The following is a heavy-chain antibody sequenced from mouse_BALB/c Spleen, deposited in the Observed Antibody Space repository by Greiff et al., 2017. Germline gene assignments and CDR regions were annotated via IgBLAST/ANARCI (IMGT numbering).Heavy chain of an antibody. CDR2: IDPANGNT. CDR1: GFNIKDTY. V-gene: IGHV14-3*02. J-gene: IGHJ3*01. D-gene: IGHD1-1*01. CDR3: ACSYPFAY. Sequence: EVQLQQSGAELVKPGASVKLSCTASGFNIKDTYMHWVKQRPEQGLEWIGRIDPANGNTKYDPKFQGKATITADTSSNTAYLQLSSLTSEDTAVYYCACSYPFAYWGQGTLVTVSA.